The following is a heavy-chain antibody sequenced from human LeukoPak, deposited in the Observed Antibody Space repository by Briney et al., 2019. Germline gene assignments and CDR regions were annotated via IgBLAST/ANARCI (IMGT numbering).Heavy chain of an antibody. D-gene: IGHD6-13*01. J-gene: IGHJ4*02. Sequence: KTGGSLRLFCATSGFIFSNAYMRWVRQAPGKGLEWVTYIKSTAHGRTTEYAAPVKGTFTISRDDSRNTLFLQMNSLQTEDAALYYCATYSSSYYYFGYWGQGTLVTVSS. V-gene: IGHV3-15*01. CDR1: GFIFSNAY. CDR3: ATYSSSYYYFGY. CDR2: IKSTAHGRTT.